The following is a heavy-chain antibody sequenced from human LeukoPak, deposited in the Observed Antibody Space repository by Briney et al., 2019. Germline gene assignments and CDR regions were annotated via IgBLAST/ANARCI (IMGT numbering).Heavy chain of an antibody. Sequence: GRSLTLSCAAAGFAFSSYAMHWVRQAPGKGMEWVAVISSDGNNKYYADSVKGRFTISRDNSKNTLYLQMNSLRAEDTAVYYCARERDCSSTSCYNAFDIWGQGTMVTVSS. CDR3: ARERDCSSTSCYNAFDI. V-gene: IGHV3-30-3*01. J-gene: IGHJ3*02. CDR2: ISSDGNNK. CDR1: GFAFSSYA. D-gene: IGHD2-2*02.